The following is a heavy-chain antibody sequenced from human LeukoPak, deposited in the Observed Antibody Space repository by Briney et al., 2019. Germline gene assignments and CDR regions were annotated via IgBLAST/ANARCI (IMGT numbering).Heavy chain of an antibody. J-gene: IGHJ4*02. D-gene: IGHD6-13*01. CDR1: GDSFSSNSAA. Sequence: PSQTLSLTCALSGDSFSSNSAAWSWIRQSPSRGLEWLGRTYYRSKWYNDYAVSVKSRITINPDTSKNQFSLQLNSVTPEDTAVYYCARGVFGSSWYSYYFDYWGQGTLVTVSS. CDR2: TYYRSKWYN. CDR3: ARGVFGSSWYSYYFDY. V-gene: IGHV6-1*01.